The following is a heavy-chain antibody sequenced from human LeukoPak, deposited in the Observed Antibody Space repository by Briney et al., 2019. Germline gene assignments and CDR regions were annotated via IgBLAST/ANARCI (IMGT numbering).Heavy chain of an antibody. CDR3: ARDKEYSSGWYWVGY. J-gene: IGHJ4*02. Sequence: ASVKVSCKASGYTLTGYYMHWVRQAPGQGLEWMGRINPNSGGTNYAQKFQGRVTMTRDTSISTAYMELSRLRSDDTAVYYCARDKEYSSGWYWVGYWGQGTLVTVSS. V-gene: IGHV1-2*06. CDR1: GYTLTGYY. CDR2: INPNSGGT. D-gene: IGHD6-19*01.